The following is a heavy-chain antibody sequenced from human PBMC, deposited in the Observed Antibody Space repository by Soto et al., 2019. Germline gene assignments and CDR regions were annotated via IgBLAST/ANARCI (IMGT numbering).Heavy chain of an antibody. CDR1: VCTFSSYE. Sequence: VGSLRLSCASSVCTFSSYEMHCVRHTPGKWLEWVAIISYDGSNKYYADSVKGRFTFSRDNSRNMLYLQMNSLRAEDAAVYYCVRRSTLRYHGMEVWGQGTTVSLS. J-gene: IGHJ6*02. D-gene: IGHD2-21*02. CDR3: VRRSTLRYHGMEV. V-gene: IGHV3-30-3*01. CDR2: ISYDGSNK.